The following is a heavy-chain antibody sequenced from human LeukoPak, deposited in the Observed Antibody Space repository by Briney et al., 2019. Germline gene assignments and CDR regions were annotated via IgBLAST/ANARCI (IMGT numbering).Heavy chain of an antibody. Sequence: KPSETLSLTCTVSGGSISGYFWSWIRQPAGKGLEWIGRIHDNGDSNQNPSLKSRINMALDTSRNQVSLKLTSVTAAGTAVYYCARAPGGCGGTCPSDHWGPGTLVTVSS. CDR1: GGSISGYF. D-gene: IGHD2-15*01. CDR2: IHDNGDS. V-gene: IGHV4-4*07. J-gene: IGHJ5*02. CDR3: ARAPGGCGGTCPSDH.